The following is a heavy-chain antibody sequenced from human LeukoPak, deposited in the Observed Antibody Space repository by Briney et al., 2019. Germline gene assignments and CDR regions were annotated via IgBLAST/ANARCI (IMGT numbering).Heavy chain of an antibody. V-gene: IGHV4-61*02. D-gene: IGHD5/OR15-5a*01. CDR3: ARDVLSHSYYYMDV. J-gene: IGHJ6*03. CDR1: GGSLSSGRYC. Sequence: SETLSLTCTVPGGSLSSGRYCWSWIRQTAVKGLQWIGRIYISGSTNYSPSLKSRVTISLDTSNNQFSLNLSSVTAADTAVYYCARDVLSHSYYYMDVWGKGTTVTVSS. CDR2: IYISGST.